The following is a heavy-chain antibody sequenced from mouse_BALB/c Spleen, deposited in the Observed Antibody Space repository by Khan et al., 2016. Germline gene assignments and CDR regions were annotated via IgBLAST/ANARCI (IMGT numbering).Heavy chain of an antibody. CDR3: ARVTTVVAFDY. CDR1: GFSLTGYG. J-gene: IGHJ2*01. CDR2: IWGDGST. Sequence: QVQLQQPGPGLVAPSQSLSITCTVSGFSLTGYGVNWVRQPPGKGLEWLGMIWGDGSTDYNSALKSRLSISKDNSKSQVFLKMNSLQTDDTARYYCARVTTVVAFDYWGQGTTLTVSS. D-gene: IGHD1-1*01. V-gene: IGHV2-6-7*01.